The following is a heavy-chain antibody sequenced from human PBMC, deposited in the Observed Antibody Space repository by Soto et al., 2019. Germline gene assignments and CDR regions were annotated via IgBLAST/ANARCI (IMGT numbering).Heavy chain of an antibody. CDR1: GGTFSSYA. J-gene: IGHJ6*02. Sequence: QVQLVQSGAEVKKPGSSVKVSCKASGGTFSSYAISWVRQAPGQGLEWMGGIIPIFGTANYAQKFQGRVKITADESTSTAYMELSRQRSEDTAVYYCARGLRLLEWPTMGTYYYYSMDVWGQGTTVTVSS. V-gene: IGHV1-69*01. CDR3: ARGLRLLEWPTMGTYYYYSMDV. D-gene: IGHD3-3*01. CDR2: IIPIFGTA.